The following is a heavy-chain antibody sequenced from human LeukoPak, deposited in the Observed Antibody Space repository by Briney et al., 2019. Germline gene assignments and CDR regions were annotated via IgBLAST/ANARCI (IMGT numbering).Heavy chain of an antibody. CDR3: ARDPLWGDYTTAH. V-gene: IGHV4-39*07. CDR2: IYYSGST. D-gene: IGHD2-2*02. Sequence: PSETLSLTCSVSGGSISSSSSYWGWIRQPPGKGLEWIGSIYYSGSTYYNPSLKSRVTISVDTSKNQFSLKLSSVTAADTAVYYCARDPLWGDYTTAHWGQGTLVTVSS. J-gene: IGHJ4*02. CDR1: GGSISSSSSY.